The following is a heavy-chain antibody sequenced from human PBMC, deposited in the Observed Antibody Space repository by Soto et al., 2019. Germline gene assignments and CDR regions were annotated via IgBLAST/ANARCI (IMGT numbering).Heavy chain of an antibody. CDR1: GFTFDDYA. J-gene: IGHJ6*02. V-gene: IGHV3-9*01. Sequence: HPGGSLRLSCAASGFTFDDYAMHWVRQAPGKGLEWVSGISWNSGSIGYADSVKGRFTISRDNAKNSLYLQMNSLRAEDTALYYCAKDIDRSSNRYYYYYGMDVWGPGTTVTVSS. CDR3: AKDIDRSSNRYYYYYGMDV. CDR2: ISWNSGSI. D-gene: IGHD6-13*01.